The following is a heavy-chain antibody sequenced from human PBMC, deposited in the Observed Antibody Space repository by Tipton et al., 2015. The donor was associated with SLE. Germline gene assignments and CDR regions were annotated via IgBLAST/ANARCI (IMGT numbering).Heavy chain of an antibody. Sequence: TLSLTCTVSGGAISTFYWSWIRQSAGKGLEWIGRIYSSGRTNYNPSLKSRVTMSVDTSKNQFSLKLSSVTAADTAVYYCARDRRLIAAPSFWWYFDLWGRGTLVTVSS. J-gene: IGHJ2*01. CDR3: ARDRRLIAAPSFWWYFDL. CDR2: IYSSGRT. D-gene: IGHD6-13*01. CDR1: GGAISTFY. V-gene: IGHV4-4*07.